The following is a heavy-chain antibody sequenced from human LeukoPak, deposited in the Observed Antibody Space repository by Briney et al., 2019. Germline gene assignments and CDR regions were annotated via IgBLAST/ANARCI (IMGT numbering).Heavy chain of an antibody. CDR2: ISSSSSYI. CDR3: ARVRYYYDSSSLDAFDI. D-gene: IGHD3-22*01. CDR1: GFTFSSYS. J-gene: IGHJ3*02. Sequence: GGSLRLSCAASGFTFSSYSMNWVRQAPGKGLEWVSSISSSSSYIYYADSVKGRFTISRDNAKNSLYLQMNSLRAEDTAVYYCARVRYYYDSSSLDAFDIWGQGTMVTVSS. V-gene: IGHV3-21*01.